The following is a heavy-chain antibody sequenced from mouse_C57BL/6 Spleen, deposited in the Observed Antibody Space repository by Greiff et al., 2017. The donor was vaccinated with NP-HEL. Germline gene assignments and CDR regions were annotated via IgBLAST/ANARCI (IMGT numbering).Heavy chain of an antibody. D-gene: IGHD1-1*01. CDR3: ARSQITTVVASYFDY. Sequence: QVQLKESGAELARPGASVKLSCKASGYTFTSYGISWVKQRTGQGLEWIGEIYPRSGNTYYNEKFKGKATLTADKSSSTAYMELRSLTSEDSAVYFCARSQITTVVASYFDYWGQGTTLTVSS. CDR2: IYPRSGNT. CDR1: GYTFTSYG. V-gene: IGHV1-81*01. J-gene: IGHJ2*01.